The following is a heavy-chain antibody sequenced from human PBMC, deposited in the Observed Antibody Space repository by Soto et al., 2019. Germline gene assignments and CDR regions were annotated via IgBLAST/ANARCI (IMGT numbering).Heavy chain of an antibody. CDR3: ATYYYDSSGYPNPPPAYYFDY. CDR1: GGTFSSYA. D-gene: IGHD3-22*01. J-gene: IGHJ4*02. CDR2: IIPIFGTA. Sequence: QVQLVQSGAEVKKPGSSVKVSCKASGGTFSSYAISWVRQAPGQGLEWMGGIIPIFGTANYAQKFQGRVTITADESTSTAYMELSSLRSEDTAVYYCATYYYDSSGYPNPPPAYYFDYWGQGTLVTVSS. V-gene: IGHV1-69*01.